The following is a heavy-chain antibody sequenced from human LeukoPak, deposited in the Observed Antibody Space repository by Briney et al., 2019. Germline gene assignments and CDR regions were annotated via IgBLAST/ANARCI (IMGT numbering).Heavy chain of an antibody. CDR2: ISSSSTNI. CDR3: ARDDTAVAGTELDY. Sequence: KAGGSLRLSCAASGFTFSNYNMNWVRQAPGKGLEWVSYISSSSTNIYYTDSVKGRFTISRDNAKNSLYLQMNSLRAEDTAVYYCARDDTAVAGTELDYWGQGTLVIVSS. V-gene: IGHV3-21*01. D-gene: IGHD6-19*01. J-gene: IGHJ4*02. CDR1: GFTFSNYN.